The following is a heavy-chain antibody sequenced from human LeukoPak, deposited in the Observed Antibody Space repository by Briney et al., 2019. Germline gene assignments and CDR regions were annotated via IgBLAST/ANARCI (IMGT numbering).Heavy chain of an antibody. CDR3: ARRRYSSSCHFDY. CDR1: GFTFSSYA. V-gene: IGHV3-23*01. Sequence: GGSLRLSCAASGFTFSSYAMSWVRQAPGKGLEWVSAFSGSGGRTYYADSVKGRFTISRDNSKNTLYLQMNSLRAEDTAVYYCARRRYSSSCHFDYWGQGTLVTVSS. CDR2: FSGSGGRT. J-gene: IGHJ4*02. D-gene: IGHD6-13*01.